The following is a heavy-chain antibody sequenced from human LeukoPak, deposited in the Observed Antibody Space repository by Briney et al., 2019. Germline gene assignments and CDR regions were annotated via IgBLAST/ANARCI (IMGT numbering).Heavy chain of an antibody. J-gene: IGHJ4*02. CDR2: ISGSGGTT. CDR3: AEEVAATYPTFDY. D-gene: IGHD1-26*01. CDR1: GFTFSNYV. Sequence: PGGSLRLSCAASGFTFSNYVMSWVRQAPGKGLEWVSSISGSGGTTYYADSVKGRFTISRDNSKNTLYLQMNSLRADDTALYYCAEEVAATYPTFDYWGQGTLVTVSS. V-gene: IGHV3-23*01.